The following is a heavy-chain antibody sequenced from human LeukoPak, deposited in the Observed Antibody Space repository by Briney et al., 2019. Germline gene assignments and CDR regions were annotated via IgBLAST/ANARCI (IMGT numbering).Heavy chain of an antibody. CDR2: ISGSGGST. Sequence: GGSLRLSCAASGFTFSSYAMSWVRQAPGKGLEWVSAISGSGGSTYYADSVKGRFTISRDNSKNTLYLQMNNLRAEDTAVYYCAREASGYSYGYGEHWGQGTLVTVSS. D-gene: IGHD5-18*01. J-gene: IGHJ4*02. V-gene: IGHV3-23*01. CDR3: AREASGYSYGYGEH. CDR1: GFTFSSYA.